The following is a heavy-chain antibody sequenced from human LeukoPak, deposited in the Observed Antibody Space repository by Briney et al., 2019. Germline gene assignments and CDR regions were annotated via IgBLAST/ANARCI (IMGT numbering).Heavy chain of an antibody. CDR3: ARVRRYCSSTSCYAPLFDY. Sequence: GASVKVSCKAFGYTFTSYGISGVPQAPGQGLEWMGWISAYNGNTNYAQKLQGRVPMTTDTSTSTAYMELRSRSSDDTAVYSCARVRRYCSSTSCYAPLFDYWGQGTLVTVSS. CDR1: GYTFTSYG. CDR2: ISAYNGNT. D-gene: IGHD2-2*01. J-gene: IGHJ4*02. V-gene: IGHV1-18*01.